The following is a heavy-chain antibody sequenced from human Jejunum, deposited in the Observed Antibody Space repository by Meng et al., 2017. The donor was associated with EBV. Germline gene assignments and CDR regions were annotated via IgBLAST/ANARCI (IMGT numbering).Heavy chain of an antibody. CDR2: INPGNGET. J-gene: IGHJ4*02. CDR1: GYTFTNYP. V-gene: IGHV1-3*01. Sequence: QVQLVQSGAEVKKPGASVKLSCKASGYTFTNYPIHWVRQAPGQRPEWMGCINPGNGETEFSQKFQGRDTITRDTSATTAYMELTSLRSEDTAVYYCASRPGFNIGPFDYWGQGTLVTVSS. CDR3: ASRPGFNIGPFDY. D-gene: IGHD3/OR15-3a*01.